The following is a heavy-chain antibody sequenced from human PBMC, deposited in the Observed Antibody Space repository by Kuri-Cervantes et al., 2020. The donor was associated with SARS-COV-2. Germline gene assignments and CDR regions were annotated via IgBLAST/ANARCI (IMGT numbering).Heavy chain of an antibody. CDR2: ISYDGSNK. CDR3: AKAGEYCSSTSCGEGYYYYGMDV. J-gene: IGHJ6*02. V-gene: IGHV3-30*18. D-gene: IGHD2-2*01. Sequence: GESLKISCAASGFTFSNYGMHWVRQAPGKGLEWVAVISYDGSNKYYADSMKGRFTISRDNSKNTLYLQMNSLRAEDTAVYYRAKAGEYCSSTSCGEGYYYYGMDVWGQGTTVTVSS. CDR1: GFTFSNYG.